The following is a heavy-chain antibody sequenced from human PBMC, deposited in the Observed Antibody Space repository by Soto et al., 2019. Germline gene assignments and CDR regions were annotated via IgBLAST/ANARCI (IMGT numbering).Heavy chain of an antibody. V-gene: IGHV1-3*05. Sequence: QVELVQSGAEEKKPGASAKVSCKASGYPFTRYAMHWMRQAPGQRLEWMGWINAGNGNTKYSQKFQGRVTITRDTSASTAYLELSSLRSEDKAVYYCARDILVDYWGQGTLVTVS. CDR2: INAGNGNT. D-gene: IGHD3-3*02. J-gene: IGHJ4*02. CDR3: ARDILVDY. CDR1: GYPFTRYA.